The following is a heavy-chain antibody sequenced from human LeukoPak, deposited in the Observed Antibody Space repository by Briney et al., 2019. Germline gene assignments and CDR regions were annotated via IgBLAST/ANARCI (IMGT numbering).Heavy chain of an antibody. D-gene: IGHD1-1*01. CDR1: GFTFSSYW. Sequence: KTGGSLRLSCAASGFTFSSYWMHWVRQAPGKGLVWVSRINTDGSSTTYADSVKGRFTISRDNAKNTLYLQMNSLKNEDTAVYYCTKDRVWNSFDSWGQGTLVTVSS. CDR2: INTDGSST. V-gene: IGHV3-74*01. J-gene: IGHJ4*02. CDR3: TKDRVWNSFDS.